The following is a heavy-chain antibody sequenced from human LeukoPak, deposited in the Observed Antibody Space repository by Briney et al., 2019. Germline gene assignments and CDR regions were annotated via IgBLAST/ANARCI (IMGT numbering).Heavy chain of an antibody. CDR2: ISPYTGNT. J-gene: IGHJ4*02. CDR1: GYTFTSYG. D-gene: IGHD3-16*02. V-gene: IGHV1-18*04. Sequence: GASVKVSCKASGYTFTSYGISWVRQAPGQGLEWMGSISPYTGNTKYAGRLQDRVIMTTDTSTRTAYMELRSLRSDDTAVFYCARDQYDSVWGSYRPYFDYWGQGTPVTVSS. CDR3: ARDQYDSVWGSYRPYFDY.